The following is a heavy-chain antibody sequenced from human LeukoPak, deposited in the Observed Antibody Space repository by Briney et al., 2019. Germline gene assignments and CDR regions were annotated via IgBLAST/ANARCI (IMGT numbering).Heavy chain of an antibody. CDR1: GYTFTSYG. J-gene: IGHJ4*01. CDR2: ISAYNGNT. CDR3: ARGEGIEISGWTSFDY. D-gene: IGHD6-19*01. V-gene: IGHV1-18*01. Sequence: ASVKVSCKASGYTFTSYGISWVRQAPGQGLEWMGWISAYNGNTNYAQKLQGRVTMTTDTSTSTAYMELRSLRSDDTAVYYCARGEGIEISGWTSFDYWGHGTLVTVSS.